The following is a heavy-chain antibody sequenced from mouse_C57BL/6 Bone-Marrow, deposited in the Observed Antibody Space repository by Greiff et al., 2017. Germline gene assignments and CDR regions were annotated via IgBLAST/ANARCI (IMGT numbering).Heavy chain of an antibody. D-gene: IGHD2-3*01. CDR2: ISSGGSDT. V-gene: IGHV5-6*01. CDR1: GFTFSSYG. CDR3: ASLDDGYTRGAY. Sequence: EVKVVESGGDLVKPGGSLKLSCAASGFTFSSYGMSWVRQTPDKRLEWVANISSGGSDTYYPDSLKGRFTFTRDNATNTLYLQMSSLKSEDTAVYYCASLDDGYTRGAYWGQGTLVTVSA. J-gene: IGHJ3*01.